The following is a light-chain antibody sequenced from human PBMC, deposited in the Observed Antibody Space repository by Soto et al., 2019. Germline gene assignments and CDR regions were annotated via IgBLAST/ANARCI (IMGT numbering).Light chain of an antibody. V-gene: IGLV2-8*01. CDR2: EVS. Sequence: QSVLTQPPSASGSPGQSVTISCTGTSSDVGGYNYVSWYQQHPGKAPKLMIYEVSKRPSRVPDRFSGSKSGNTASLTVSGLQAEDEADYYCSSYAGSNIVVFGGGTKLTVL. J-gene: IGLJ2*01. CDR1: SSDVGGYNY. CDR3: SSYAGSNIVV.